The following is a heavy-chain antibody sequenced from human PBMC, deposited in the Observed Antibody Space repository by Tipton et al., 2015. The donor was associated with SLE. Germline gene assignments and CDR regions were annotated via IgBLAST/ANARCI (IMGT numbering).Heavy chain of an antibody. CDR1: GGSLSSRSHY. CDR3: AMGDRLPSHSNLYFDL. J-gene: IGHJ2*01. V-gene: IGHV4-39*07. D-gene: IGHD3-16*01. CDR2: IYYSGST. Sequence: TLSLTCTVSGGSLSSRSHYWGWIRQPPGKGLDWIGSIYYSGSTDHNPSPKSRVTISVDTSKNQISLKLSSVTAADTAVYYCAMGDRLPSHSNLYFDLWGRGTLVTVSS.